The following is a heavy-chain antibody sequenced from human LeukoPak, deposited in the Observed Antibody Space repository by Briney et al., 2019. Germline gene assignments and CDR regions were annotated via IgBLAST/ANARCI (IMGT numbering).Heavy chain of an antibody. CDR2: IKQDGSEK. J-gene: IGHJ4*02. D-gene: IGHD6-19*01. CDR1: GFTFSSYS. Sequence: GGSLRLSCAASGFTFSSYSMSWVRQAPGKGLEWVANIKQDGSEKYYVDSVKGRFTISRDNAKNSLYLQMNSLRAEDTAVYYCARGGGYSSGWYGYWGQGTLVTVSS. V-gene: IGHV3-7*01. CDR3: ARGGGYSSGWYGY.